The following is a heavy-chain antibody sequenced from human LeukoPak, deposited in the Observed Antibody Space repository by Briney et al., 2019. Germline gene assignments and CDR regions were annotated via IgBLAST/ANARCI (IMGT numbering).Heavy chain of an antibody. Sequence: PSETLSLTCTVSGGSISSSNYYWGWIRQPPGKGLEWIGEINHSGSTNYNPSLKSRVTISVDTSKNQFSLKLSSVTAADTAVYYCARRMKLRFWYFDLWGRGTLVTVSS. CDR2: INHSGST. D-gene: IGHD4-17*01. J-gene: IGHJ2*01. CDR3: ARRMKLRFWYFDL. V-gene: IGHV4-39*07. CDR1: GGSISSSNYY.